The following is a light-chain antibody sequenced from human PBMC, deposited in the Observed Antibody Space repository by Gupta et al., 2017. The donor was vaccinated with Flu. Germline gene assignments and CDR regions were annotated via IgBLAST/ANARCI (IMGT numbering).Light chain of an antibody. CDR2: GEN. CDR3: CSRDSSDNQP. CDR1: SLRNFY. Sequence: SSELTQDPAVSVALGQTVRITCQGDSLRNFYASWYQQKPGQAPVLVCHGENNRPSGIPDRFSGSSSRDTASMTITGAQAEDEAYYYCCSRDSSDNQPFGGGTKLTVL. V-gene: IGLV3-19*01. J-gene: IGLJ2*01.